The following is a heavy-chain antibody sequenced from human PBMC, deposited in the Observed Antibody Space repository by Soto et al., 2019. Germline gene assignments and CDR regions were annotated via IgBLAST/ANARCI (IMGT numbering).Heavy chain of an antibody. CDR2: IRNTGSP. V-gene: IGHV4-59*13. Sequence: SETLSLTCTVSTGSITSYYWTWIRQSPGRGLEWIGNIRNTGSPHYSPSLKSRVTISMDTSKSQFSLTLTSATAADTAVYYCARNLRLGNWYVFDSWGQGTLVTAPQ. J-gene: IGHJ4*02. CDR3: ARNLRLGNWYVFDS. D-gene: IGHD1-1*01. CDR1: TGSITSYY.